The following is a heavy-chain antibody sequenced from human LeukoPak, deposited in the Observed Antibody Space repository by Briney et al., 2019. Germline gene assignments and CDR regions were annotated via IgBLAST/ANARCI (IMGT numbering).Heavy chain of an antibody. V-gene: IGHV4-61*02. Sequence: SETLSLTCTVSGGSISSGSYYWSWIRQPAGKGLEWIGRIYTSGSTNYNPSLKSRVTISVDTSKNQFSLKLSSVTAADTAVYYCARDQRPWYFDLWGRGTLVTVSS. CDR3: ARDQRPWYFDL. J-gene: IGHJ2*01. CDR1: GGSISSGSYY. CDR2: IYTSGST.